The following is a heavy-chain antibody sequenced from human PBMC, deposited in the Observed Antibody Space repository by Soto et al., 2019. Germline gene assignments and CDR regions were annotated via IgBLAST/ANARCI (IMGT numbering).Heavy chain of an antibody. CDR1: GNSFVTHA. CDR3: ARVPPWGDSGSFYIQHYDS. J-gene: IGHJ4*02. D-gene: IGHD3-10*01. Sequence: ASVKVSCKSSGNSFVTHAIHWVRQAPGQRLQWMGWINVGSGNTKYAQDFQGRVTFTRDTAATTTFMELSSLRSEDAAVYYCARVPPWGDSGSFYIQHYDSWGQGTLVTVSS. CDR2: INVGSGNT. V-gene: IGHV1-3*01.